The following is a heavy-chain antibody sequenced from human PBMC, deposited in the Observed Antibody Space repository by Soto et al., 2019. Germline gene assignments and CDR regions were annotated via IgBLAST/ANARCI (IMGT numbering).Heavy chain of an antibody. CDR3: AKDRSVRVRYFDY. CDR1: GFTFSSYA. D-gene: IGHD3-10*01. Sequence: EVQLLESGGGLVQPGGSLRLSCAASGFTFSSYAMSWVRQAPGKRLEWVSAISGSGGSTYYADSVKGRFTISRDNSKNTLYLQMNSLRAEDTAVYYCAKDRSVRVRYFDYWGQGTLVTVSS. V-gene: IGHV3-23*01. J-gene: IGHJ4*02. CDR2: ISGSGGST.